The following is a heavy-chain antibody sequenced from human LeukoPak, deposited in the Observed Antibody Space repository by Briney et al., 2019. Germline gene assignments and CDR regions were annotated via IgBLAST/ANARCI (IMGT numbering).Heavy chain of an antibody. J-gene: IGHJ4*02. CDR1: GGSISSGDYY. V-gene: IGHV4-30-4*01. CDR3: ASLAYYSFDY. D-gene: IGHD2-21*01. CDR2: IFYTGST. Sequence: SQTLSLTCTVSGGSISSGDYYWGWVRQPPGKGLEWLGYIFYTGSTYYNPSLKSRVTISVDTSKNQFSLRLSSVTAADTAVYYCASLAYYSFDYWGQGTLVTVSS.